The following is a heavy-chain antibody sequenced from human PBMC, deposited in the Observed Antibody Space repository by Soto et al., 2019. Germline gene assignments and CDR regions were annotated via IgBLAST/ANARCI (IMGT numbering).Heavy chain of an antibody. Sequence: QVQLQESGPGLVRPSQTLSLTCTVSGGSINSGDSYWNWIRQHPEKGLEWIGYINYRGSTFYNPSLESRIILSVDTSKNQFSLSLGSVTAADTAVYYCARDAPGVAPYWGQGTLVTVSS. CDR3: ARDAPGVAPY. J-gene: IGHJ4*02. CDR2: INYRGST. V-gene: IGHV4-31*03. D-gene: IGHD2-2*01. CDR1: GGSINSGDSY.